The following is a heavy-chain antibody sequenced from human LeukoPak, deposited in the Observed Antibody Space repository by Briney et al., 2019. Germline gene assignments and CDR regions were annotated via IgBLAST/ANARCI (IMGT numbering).Heavy chain of an antibody. D-gene: IGHD6-13*01. J-gene: IGHJ4*02. CDR1: GGSISSGSYY. V-gene: IGHV4-61*02. CDR3: ARQVYSSSWYFDY. CDR2: TYTSGST. Sequence: SETLSLTCTVSGGSISSGSYYWSWIRQPAGKGLEWIGRTYTSGSTNYNPSLKSRVTISVDTSKNQFSLKLSSVTAADTAVYYCARQVYSSSWYFDYWGQGTLVTVSS.